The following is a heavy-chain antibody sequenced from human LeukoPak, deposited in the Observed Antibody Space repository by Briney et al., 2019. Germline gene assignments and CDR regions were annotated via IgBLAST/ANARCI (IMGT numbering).Heavy chain of an antibody. Sequence: WIRQPPGKGLEWVSAISGSGGSTYYADSVKGRFTISRDNSKNTLYLQMNSLRAEDTAVYYCAKVGSGPDYWGQGTLVTVSS. CDR2: ISGSGGST. J-gene: IGHJ4*02. V-gene: IGHV3-23*01. D-gene: IGHD2-15*01. CDR3: AKVGSGPDY.